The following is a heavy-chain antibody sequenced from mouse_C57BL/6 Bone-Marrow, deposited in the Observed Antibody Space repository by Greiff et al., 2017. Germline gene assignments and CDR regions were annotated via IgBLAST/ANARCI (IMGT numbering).Heavy chain of an antibody. CDR1: GYTFTSYW. D-gene: IGHD2-1*01. J-gene: IGHJ3*01. Sequence: QVQLQQPGAELVRPGTSVKLSCKASGYTFTSYWMNWVKQRPGQGLEWIGVIDPSDSYTNYNQKFKGKATLTVDTSSRTAYMQLSSLSSEDSAVYYCASNYPSWFAYWGQGTLVTVSA. CDR2: IDPSDSYT. CDR3: ASNYPSWFAY. V-gene: IGHV1-59*01.